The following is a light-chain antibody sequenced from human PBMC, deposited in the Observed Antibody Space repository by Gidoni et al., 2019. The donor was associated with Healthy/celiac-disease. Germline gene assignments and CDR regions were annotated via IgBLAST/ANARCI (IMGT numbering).Light chain of an antibody. Sequence: SYLLPPPPSVSSAPRKTARITCGGNNIGSKSVHWYQQKPGQAPVLVVYDDSDRPSGIPGRFSGSNSGNTATLTISRVEAGDEADYYCQVWDSSSDHHVVFGGGTKLTVL. CDR2: DDS. J-gene: IGLJ2*01. CDR1: NIGSKS. CDR3: QVWDSSSDHHVV. V-gene: IGLV3-21*03.